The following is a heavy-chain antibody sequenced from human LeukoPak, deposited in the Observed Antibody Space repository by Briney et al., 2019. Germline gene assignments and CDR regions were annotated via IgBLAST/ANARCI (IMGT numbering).Heavy chain of an antibody. D-gene: IGHD4-23*01. CDR3: AKGSGYYGSNAEYYFDY. J-gene: IGHJ4*02. CDR2: IVGSGGNT. Sequence: GGSLRLSCAASGFTFANYAITWVRQAPGKGLEWVSDIVGSGGNTFYANSVKGRFTISRDNSKNTLYLQMSSLRAEDSALYYCAKGSGYYGSNAEYYFDYWGQGTLVTVSS. CDR1: GFTFANYA. V-gene: IGHV3-23*01.